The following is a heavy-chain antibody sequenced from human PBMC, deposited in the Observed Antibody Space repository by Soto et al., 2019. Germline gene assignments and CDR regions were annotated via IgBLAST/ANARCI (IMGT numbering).Heavy chain of an antibody. J-gene: IGHJ6*03. V-gene: IGHV1-69*04. CDR1: GDTFSNHT. Sequence: QVQLGQSGAEVKKPGSSVNVSCTASGDTFSNHTISWVRQASGHGLDWMGRIIPGPGVANYAQQFQGIVTITADKSTSTAYMAESSLRSPDTAVYYCARVAEMGTVTKGYYYYKDVWGKRPTVTVS. CDR2: IIPGPGVA. D-gene: IGHD4-17*01. CDR3: ARVAEMGTVTKGYYYYKDV.